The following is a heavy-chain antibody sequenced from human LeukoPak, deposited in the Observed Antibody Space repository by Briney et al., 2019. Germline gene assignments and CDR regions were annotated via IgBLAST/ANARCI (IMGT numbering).Heavy chain of an antibody. CDR3: ARLSPATHSSSHDY. D-gene: IGHD6-13*01. CDR2: ISAYNGNT. J-gene: IGHJ4*02. Sequence: ASVKVSCKASGYTFTSYGISWVRQAPGQGLEWMGWISAYNGNTNYAQKLQGRVTMTTDTSTSTAYMELRSLRSDDTAVYYCARLSPATHSSSHDYWGQGTLVTVSS. CDR1: GYTFTSYG. V-gene: IGHV1-18*04.